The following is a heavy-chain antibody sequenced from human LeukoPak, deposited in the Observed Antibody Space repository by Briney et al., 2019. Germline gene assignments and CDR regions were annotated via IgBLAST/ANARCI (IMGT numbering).Heavy chain of an antibody. V-gene: IGHV1-2*02. J-gene: IGHJ5*02. CDR1: EYTFTGYY. CDR2: IYSKSGGT. CDR3: ARDLGGNSFDP. Sequence: ASVKVSCKASEYTFTGYYMHWVRQAPGQGLEWMGWIYSKSGGTNYAQKFQGRVTMTRDTSISTAYMELSSLTSDDTAVYYCARDLGGNSFDPWGQGTLVTVSS. D-gene: IGHD2-15*01.